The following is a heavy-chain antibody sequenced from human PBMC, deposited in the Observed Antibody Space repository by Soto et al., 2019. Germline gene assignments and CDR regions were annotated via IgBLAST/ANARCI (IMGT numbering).Heavy chain of an antibody. CDR3: ARHFWRNNYGVDV. J-gene: IGHJ6*02. V-gene: IGHV3-7*03. Sequence: PGGSLRLSCAASGFTFSSYWMSWVRQAPGKGLEWVANIKQDGSEKYYVDSVKGRFTISRDNAKNSLYLQMDSLRAEDTAVYYCARHFWRNNYGVDVWGQGTTVTVSS. CDR2: IKQDGSEK. CDR1: GFTFSSYW. D-gene: IGHD3-3*02.